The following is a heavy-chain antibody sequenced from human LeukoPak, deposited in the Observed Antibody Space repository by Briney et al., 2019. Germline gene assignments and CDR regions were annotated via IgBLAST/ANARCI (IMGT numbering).Heavy chain of an antibody. J-gene: IGHJ3*02. Sequence: ASVKVSCKASGYTFTSYGISGVRQAPGQGLEWMGWISAYNGNTNYAQKLQGRVTMTTDTSTSTAYMELRSLRSDDTAVYYCARYWVVAAPFDAFDIWGQGTMVTVSS. D-gene: IGHD2-15*01. CDR1: GYTFTSYG. CDR2: ISAYNGNT. CDR3: ARYWVVAAPFDAFDI. V-gene: IGHV1-18*01.